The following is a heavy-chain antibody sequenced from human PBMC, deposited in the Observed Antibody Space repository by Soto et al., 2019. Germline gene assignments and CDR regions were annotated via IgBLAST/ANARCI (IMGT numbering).Heavy chain of an antibody. CDR2: IIPIFGTA. V-gene: IGHV1-69*13. D-gene: IGHD3-10*01. J-gene: IGHJ6*02. Sequence: SVKVSCKASGGTFSSYAISWVRQAPGQGLEWMGGIIPIFGTANYAQKFQGRVTITADESTSTAFMELSSLRSEDTAVYYCARGNLMVRGQHGGHYYGMDVWGQGTTATVSS. CDR1: GGTFSSYA. CDR3: ARGNLMVRGQHGGHYYGMDV.